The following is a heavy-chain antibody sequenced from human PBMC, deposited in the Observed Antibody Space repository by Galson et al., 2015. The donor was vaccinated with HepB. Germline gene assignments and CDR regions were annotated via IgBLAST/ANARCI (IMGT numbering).Heavy chain of an antibody. Sequence: SLRLSCAASGFTVSSNYMSWVRQAPGKGLEWVSVIYSGGSTYYADSVKGRFTISRHNSKNTLYLQMNSLRAEDTAVYYCARGLYYDSSGYYYVDAFDIWGQGTMVTVSS. J-gene: IGHJ3*02. CDR1: GFTVSSNY. CDR2: IYSGGST. V-gene: IGHV3-53*04. CDR3: ARGLYYDSSGYYYVDAFDI. D-gene: IGHD3-22*01.